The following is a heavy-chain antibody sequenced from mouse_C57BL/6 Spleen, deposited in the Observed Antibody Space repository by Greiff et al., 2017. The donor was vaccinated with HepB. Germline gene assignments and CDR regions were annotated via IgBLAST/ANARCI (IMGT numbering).Heavy chain of an antibody. CDR3: ARHHYYFDY. V-gene: IGHV1-50*01. CDR1: GYTFTSYW. J-gene: IGHJ2*01. CDR2: IDPSDSYT. Sequence: QVQLQQPGAELVKPGASVKLSCKASGYTFTSYWMQWVKQRPGQGLEWIGEIDPSDSYTNYNQKFKGKATLTVDTSSSTAYMQLSSLTSEDSAVYSSARHHYYFDYWGKGTTLTVSS.